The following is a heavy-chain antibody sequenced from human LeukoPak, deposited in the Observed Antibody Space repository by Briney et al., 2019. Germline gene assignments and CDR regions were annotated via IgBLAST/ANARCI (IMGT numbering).Heavy chain of an antibody. CDR3: ARPLNTIFGVWDYYMDV. D-gene: IGHD3-3*01. V-gene: IGHV3-48*01. J-gene: IGHJ6*03. Sequence: GRSLRLSCAASGFTFSNYDMNWVRQAPGKGLEWVSYISGSSSTMYYADSVRGRFTISRDNAKNSLYLQMNSLRAEDTAVYYCARPLNTIFGVWDYYMDVWGKGTTVTVSS. CDR1: GFTFSNYD. CDR2: ISGSSSTM.